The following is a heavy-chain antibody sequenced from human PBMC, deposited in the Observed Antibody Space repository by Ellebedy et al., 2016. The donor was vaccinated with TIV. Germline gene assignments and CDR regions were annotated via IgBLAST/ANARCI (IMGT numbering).Heavy chain of an antibody. Sequence: PGGSLRLSCTASGFAFSNYAMNWVRQTPGKGLEWVSAISDSGGSTYYADSVKGRFTVSRDNSKSTLFLQMNSLRAEDTAKYYCAKGGDYFRYFDYWGQGSLVTVSS. J-gene: IGHJ4*02. CDR3: AKGGDYFRYFDY. CDR2: ISDSGGST. CDR1: GFAFSNYA. V-gene: IGHV3-23*01. D-gene: IGHD2/OR15-2a*01.